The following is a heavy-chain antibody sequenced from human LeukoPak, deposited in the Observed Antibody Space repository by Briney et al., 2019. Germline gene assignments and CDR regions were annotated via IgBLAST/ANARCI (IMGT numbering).Heavy chain of an antibody. D-gene: IGHD3-10*01. Sequence: PGGSLRLSCAAPGFTFSSYWMHWVRQAPGKGLVWVSRINSDGSSTSYADSVKGRFTISRDNAKNTLYLQMNSLRAEDTAVYYCARSGDYYGSGYWFDPWGQGTLVTVSS. J-gene: IGHJ5*02. V-gene: IGHV3-74*01. CDR2: INSDGSST. CDR1: GFTFSSYW. CDR3: ARSGDYYGSGYWFDP.